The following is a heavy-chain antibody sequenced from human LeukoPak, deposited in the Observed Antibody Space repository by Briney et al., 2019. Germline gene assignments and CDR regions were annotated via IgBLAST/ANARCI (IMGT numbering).Heavy chain of an antibody. CDR2: ISSSGSTI. D-gene: IGHD4-11*01. V-gene: IGHV3-11*01. Sequence: PGGSLRLSCAASGFTFSDYYMSWIRQAPGKGLEWVSYISSSGSTIYYADSVKGRFTISRDNAKNSLYLQMNSLRAEDTAVYYCATLEYSNYVTFDYWGQGTLVTVSS. CDR3: ATLEYSNYVTFDY. CDR1: GFTFSDYY. J-gene: IGHJ4*02.